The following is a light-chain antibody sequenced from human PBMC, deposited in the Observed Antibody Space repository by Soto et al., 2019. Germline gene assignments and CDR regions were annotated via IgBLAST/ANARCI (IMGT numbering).Light chain of an antibody. V-gene: IGLV2-14*01. J-gene: IGLJ3*02. Sequence: QSALTQPPSASGSPGQSITISCTGTSSDIGLYNYVSWYQVHPGKAPKLLIYGVSNRPSGVSNRFSGSKSGNAASLTISGLQAEDEADYYCYSYSAYTTLWVFGGGTKLTVL. CDR2: GVS. CDR3: YSYSAYTTLWV. CDR1: SSDIGLYNY.